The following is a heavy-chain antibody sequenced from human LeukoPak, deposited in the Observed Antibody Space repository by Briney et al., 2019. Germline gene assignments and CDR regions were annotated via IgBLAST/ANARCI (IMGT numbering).Heavy chain of an antibody. J-gene: IGHJ4*02. CDR1: GFTFSSYS. V-gene: IGHV3-21*01. CDR3: ARTRARLWGRPESFDY. Sequence: GGSLRLSCAASGFTFSSYSMNWVRQAPGKGLEWVSSISSSSSYIYYADSVKGRFTISRDNAKNSLYLQMNSLRAEDTAVYYCARTRARLWGRPESFDYWGQGTLVTVSS. D-gene: IGHD7-27*01. CDR2: ISSSSSYI.